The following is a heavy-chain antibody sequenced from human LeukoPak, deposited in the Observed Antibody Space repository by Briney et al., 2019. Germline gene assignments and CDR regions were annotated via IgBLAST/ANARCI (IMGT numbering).Heavy chain of an antibody. CDR1: GFILSTSW. D-gene: IGHD1-14*01. CDR3: ARGLHLPDFLSPY. Sequence: GGSLRLSCAASGFILSTSWMTWVRQAPGKGLEWISYISSSSNTIYYADSVKGRFTISRDNAKSALFLQMNSLRAEDTAVYYCARGLHLPDFLSPYWGQGTLVTVSS. V-gene: IGHV3-48*01. J-gene: IGHJ4*02. CDR2: ISSSSNTI.